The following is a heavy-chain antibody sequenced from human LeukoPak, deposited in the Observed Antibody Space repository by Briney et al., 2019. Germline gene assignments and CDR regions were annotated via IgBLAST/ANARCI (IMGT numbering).Heavy chain of an antibody. Sequence: GESLKISCKGSGYSFTSYWIGWVRQMPGKGLEWMGIIYPGDSDTRYSPSFQGQVPISADKSISTAYLQWSSLKASDTAMYYCARHDRIGYGSGYYSDIWGQGTMVTVSS. CDR2: IYPGDSDT. J-gene: IGHJ3*02. V-gene: IGHV5-51*01. D-gene: IGHD3-22*01. CDR1: GYSFTSYW. CDR3: ARHDRIGYGSGYYSDI.